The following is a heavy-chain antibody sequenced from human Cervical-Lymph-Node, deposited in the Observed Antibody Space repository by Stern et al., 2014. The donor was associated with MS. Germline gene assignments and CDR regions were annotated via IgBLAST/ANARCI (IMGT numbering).Heavy chain of an antibody. Sequence: VQLVESGAEVKKPGASVKVSCKAFGYTFTSNKMHWVRQAPGQGLEWMGIINPDGGSTRYAQKLQGRVTMTRDTSTSTVYMELTSLRSEDTAVYSWARDNGGWSVDSWGQGTLVIVSS. J-gene: IGHJ4*02. D-gene: IGHD6-19*01. V-gene: IGHV1-46*01. CDR1: GYTFTSNK. CDR3: ARDNGGWSVDS. CDR2: INPDGGST.